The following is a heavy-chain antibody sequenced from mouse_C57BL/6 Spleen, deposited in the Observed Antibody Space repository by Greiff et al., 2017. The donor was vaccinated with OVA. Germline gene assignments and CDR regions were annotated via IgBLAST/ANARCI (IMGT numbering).Heavy chain of an antibody. V-gene: IGHV14-2*01. CDR1: GFNIKDYY. Sequence: EVQRVESGAELVKPGASVKLSCTASGFNIKDYYMHWVKQRTEQGLEWIGRIDPEDGETKYAPKFQGKATITADTSSNTAYLQLSSLTSEDTAVYYCARETAQATSYAMDYWGQGTSVTVSS. J-gene: IGHJ4*01. CDR2: IDPEDGET. CDR3: ARETAQATSYAMDY. D-gene: IGHD3-2*02.